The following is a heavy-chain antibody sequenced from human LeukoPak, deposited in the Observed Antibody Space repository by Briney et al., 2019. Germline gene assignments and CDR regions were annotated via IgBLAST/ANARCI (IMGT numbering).Heavy chain of an antibody. J-gene: IGHJ4*02. D-gene: IGHD6-19*01. Sequence: ASVKVSCKASGYTFTTAAIHWARQAPGQSHEWMGWINGGNGNTKYSQKFQDRVTFTRDTSASTVYMELSGLRSEDTAVYYCARGYSSGWYFDYWGQGTLVTVSS. V-gene: IGHV1-3*01. CDR3: ARGYSSGWYFDY. CDR2: INGGNGNT. CDR1: GYTFTTAA.